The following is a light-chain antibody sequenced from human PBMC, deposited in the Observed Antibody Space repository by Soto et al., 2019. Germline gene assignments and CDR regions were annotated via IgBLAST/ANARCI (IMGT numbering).Light chain of an antibody. CDR3: QQCDNIPYT. V-gene: IGKV1-33*01. CDR2: DAS. J-gene: IGKJ2*01. CDR1: QDINNY. Sequence: DVLMTQSPSSLSASVGDRVTITCQASQDINNYLNWYQQKPGKAPKRLIYDASNLETGVPLRFSGSGSGTEVTFTISSLQPEDIATYYCQQCDNIPYTFGQGTKLEMK.